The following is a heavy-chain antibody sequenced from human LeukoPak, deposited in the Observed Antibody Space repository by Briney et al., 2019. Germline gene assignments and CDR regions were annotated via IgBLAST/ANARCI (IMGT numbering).Heavy chain of an antibody. CDR3: ARLVGATTNY. CDR2: ISSSSSYI. J-gene: IGHJ4*02. CDR1: GFTFSSYS. V-gene: IGHV3-21*01. Sequence: GSLRLSCAASGFTFSSYSMNRVRQAPGKGLEWVSSISSSSSYIYYADSVKGRFTISRDNAKNSLYLQMNSLRAEDTAVYYCARLVGATTNYWGQGTLVTVSS. D-gene: IGHD1-26*01.